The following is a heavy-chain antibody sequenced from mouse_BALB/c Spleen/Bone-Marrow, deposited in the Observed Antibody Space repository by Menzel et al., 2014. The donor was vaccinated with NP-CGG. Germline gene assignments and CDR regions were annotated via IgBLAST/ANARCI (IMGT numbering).Heavy chain of an antibody. CDR3: ARERGITTVVAGDWYFDV. Sequence: VKLQESGAELVRPGASVKLSCKASGYSFTSYWMNWVKQRPGQGLEWIGMIHPSDSETSXNQKFKDKATLTVDKSSSTAYMQLSSPTSEDSAVYYCARERGITTVVAGDWYFDVWGAGTTVTVSS. J-gene: IGHJ1*01. CDR2: IHPSDSET. V-gene: IGHV1-61*01. D-gene: IGHD1-1*01. CDR1: GYSFTSYW.